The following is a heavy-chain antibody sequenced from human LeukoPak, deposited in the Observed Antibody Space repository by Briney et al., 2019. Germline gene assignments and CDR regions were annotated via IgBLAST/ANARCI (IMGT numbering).Heavy chain of an antibody. CDR1: GFTFDDYA. Sequence: QPGGSLRLSCAASGFTFDDYAMHWVRQAPGKGLEWVSGISWNSGTIGYADSVKGRFTISRDNAKNSLYLQTNSLRAEDMALYYCTKGGRRLAMATFDYWGQGTLVTVSS. CDR2: ISWNSGTI. V-gene: IGHV3-9*03. J-gene: IGHJ4*02. CDR3: TKGGRRLAMATFDY. D-gene: IGHD6-19*01.